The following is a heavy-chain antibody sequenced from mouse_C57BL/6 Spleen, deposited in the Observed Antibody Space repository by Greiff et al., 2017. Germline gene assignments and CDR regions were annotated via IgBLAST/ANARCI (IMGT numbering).Heavy chain of an antibody. CDR1: GFNIKDYY. Sequence: EVKLMESGAELVKPGASVKLSCTASGFNIKDYYMHWVKQRTEQGLEWIGRIDPEDGETKYAPKFQGKATITADTSSNTAYLQLSSLTSEDTAVYYCASLYDYGAWFAYWGQRTLVTVSA. V-gene: IGHV14-2*01. CDR3: ASLYDYGAWFAY. J-gene: IGHJ3*01. D-gene: IGHD2-4*01. CDR2: IDPEDGET.